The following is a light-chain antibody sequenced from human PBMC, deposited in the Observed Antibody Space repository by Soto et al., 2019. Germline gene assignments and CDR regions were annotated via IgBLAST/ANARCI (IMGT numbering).Light chain of an antibody. CDR3: SSYAGSNPYV. Sequence: SSPTQPPPATASPGQSVTISCTGTNRDVGGYIYVSWYQHHPGKAPKLMIYEVSKRPSGVPDRFSGSKSGNTASLTVSGPQAEDEADYYCSSYAGSNPYVFGTGTKVTVL. CDR2: EVS. V-gene: IGLV2-8*01. CDR1: NRDVGGYIY. J-gene: IGLJ1*01.